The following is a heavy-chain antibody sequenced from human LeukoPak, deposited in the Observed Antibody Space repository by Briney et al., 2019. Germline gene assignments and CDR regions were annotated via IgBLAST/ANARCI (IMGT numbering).Heavy chain of an antibody. D-gene: IGHD3-22*01. J-gene: IGHJ4*02. Sequence: GGSLRLSCVVSGFTFDDYGINWVRQAPGKGLEWVSRIHWKSGSTRYVDSVRGRFTISRDNAKNSLYLHMNSLRAEDTALYYCAREPYYDSSGYSPDYWGQGTLVTVSS. CDR2: IHWKSGST. V-gene: IGHV3-20*04. CDR1: GFTFDDYG. CDR3: AREPYYDSSGYSPDY.